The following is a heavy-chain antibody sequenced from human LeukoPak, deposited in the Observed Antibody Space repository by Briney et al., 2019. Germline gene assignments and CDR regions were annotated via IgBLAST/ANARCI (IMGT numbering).Heavy chain of an antibody. J-gene: IGHJ6*03. CDR3: ARQQTYCSSTSCTSYYYYYMDV. D-gene: IGHD2-2*01. Sequence: GGSLRLSCAASGFTFSDYYMSWIRQAPGKGLEWVSYISSSGSTIYYADSVKGRFTISRDNAKNSLYLQMNSLRAEDTAVYYCARQQTYCSSTSCTSYYYYYMDVWGKGTTVTVSS. CDR1: GFTFSDYY. V-gene: IGHV3-11*04. CDR2: ISSSGSTI.